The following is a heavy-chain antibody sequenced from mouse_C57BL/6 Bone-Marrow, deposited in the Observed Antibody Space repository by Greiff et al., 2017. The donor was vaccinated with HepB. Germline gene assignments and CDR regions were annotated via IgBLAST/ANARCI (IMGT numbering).Heavy chain of an antibody. D-gene: IGHD2-1*01. CDR3: ARSALLIYAMDD. Sequence: QVQLQQPGAELVRPGTSVKLSCKASGYTFTSYWMHWVKQRPGQGLEWIGVIDPSDSYTNYNQKFKGKATLTVDTSSSTAYMQLSSLTSEDSAVYYCARSALLIYAMDDWGKGTAVTVSS. CDR2: IDPSDSYT. J-gene: IGHJ4*01. V-gene: IGHV1-59*01. CDR1: GYTFTSYW.